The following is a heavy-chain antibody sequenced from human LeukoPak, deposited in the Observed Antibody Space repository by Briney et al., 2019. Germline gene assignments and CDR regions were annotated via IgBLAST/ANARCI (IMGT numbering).Heavy chain of an antibody. Sequence: ASETLSLTCTVSGGSIRSSTDYWGWIRQPPGKELEWIGSIYYSGSTYYNPSLKSRVTITVDTSKNQFSVKLSSVTAADTAVYYCASFGSGSYYTLYYYYYMDVWGKGTTVTISS. CDR3: ASFGSGSYYTLYYYYYMDV. V-gene: IGHV4-39*07. J-gene: IGHJ6*03. CDR1: GGSIRSSTDY. CDR2: IYYSGST. D-gene: IGHD3-10*01.